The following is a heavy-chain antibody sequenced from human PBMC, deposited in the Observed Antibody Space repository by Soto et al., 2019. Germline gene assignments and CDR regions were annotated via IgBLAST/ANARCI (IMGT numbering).Heavy chain of an antibody. V-gene: IGHV4-59*08. CDR1: GGSISSYY. CDR3: ARHGLSGDFVY. J-gene: IGHJ4*02. D-gene: IGHD2-21*01. Sequence: SETLSLTCTVSGGSISSYYWSWIRQPPGKGLEWIGYIYYSGSTNYNPSLKSRVTISVDTSKNQFSLKLSSVTAADTAVYYCARHGLSGDFVYWGQGTMVTVS. CDR2: IYYSGST.